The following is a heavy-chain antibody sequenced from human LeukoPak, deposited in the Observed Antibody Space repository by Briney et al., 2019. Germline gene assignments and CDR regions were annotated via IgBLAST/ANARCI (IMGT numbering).Heavy chain of an antibody. J-gene: IGHJ4*02. CDR1: GGPISDNY. CDR2: AYPSGHT. V-gene: IGHV4-59*08. Sequence: KPSETLSLTCTVSGGPISDNYWSWIRQPPGKGLEWIGYAYPSGHTNYNSSLKSRVTMSLDTSKSQFSLRLSSVTAADTALYFCARHPFATPFDYWGPGTLVTVSS. D-gene: IGHD2-15*01. CDR3: ARHPFATPFDY.